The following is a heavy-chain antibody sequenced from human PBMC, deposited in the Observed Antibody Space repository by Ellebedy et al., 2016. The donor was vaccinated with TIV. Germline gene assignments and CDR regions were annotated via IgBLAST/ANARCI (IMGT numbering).Heavy chain of an antibody. CDR2: ISYDGSNK. CDR3: ARGGLRYFDY. D-gene: IGHD3-9*01. J-gene: IGHJ4*02. V-gene: IGHV3-30*01. CDR1: GFTFSSYE. Sequence: GGSLRLSCAASGFTFSSYEMNWVRQAPGKGLEWVAVISYDGSNKYYADSVKGRFTISRDNTKNTLYLQMNNLRAEDTAVYYCARGGLRYFDYWGQGSLVTVSS.